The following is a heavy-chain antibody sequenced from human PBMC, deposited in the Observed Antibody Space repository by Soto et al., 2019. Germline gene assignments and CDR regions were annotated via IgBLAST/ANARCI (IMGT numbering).Heavy chain of an antibody. J-gene: IGHJ4*02. D-gene: IGHD1-26*01. V-gene: IGHV5-51*01. CDR2: IYPGDSDT. CDR1: GYSFTSYW. Sequence: GESLKISCKGSGYSFTSYWIGWVRQMPGKGLEWMGIIYPGDSDTSYSPSFQGHVTISADKSISTAYLQWSSLKASDTAMYFCARLTAGAIYYFDYWGQGTLVTGSS. CDR3: ARLTAGAIYYFDY.